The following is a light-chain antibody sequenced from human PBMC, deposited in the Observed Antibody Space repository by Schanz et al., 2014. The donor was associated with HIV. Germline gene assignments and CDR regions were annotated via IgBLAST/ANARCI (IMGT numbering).Light chain of an antibody. J-gene: IGKJ2*01. V-gene: IGKV3-15*01. CDR1: QSVATN. CDR2: GTS. CDR3: QQYGSPPYT. Sequence: EIVMTQSPATLSVSPGERATLSCRASQSVATNLAWYQQKPGQAPRLLIYGTSNRATGIPARFSGSGSGTEFTLTISSLQSEDFAVYYCQQYGSPPYTFGQGTKLEIK.